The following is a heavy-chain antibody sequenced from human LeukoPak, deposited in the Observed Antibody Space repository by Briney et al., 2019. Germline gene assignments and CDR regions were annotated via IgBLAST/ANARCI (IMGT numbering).Heavy chain of an antibody. D-gene: IGHD6-19*01. V-gene: IGHV4-31*03. CDR2: IYYSGST. CDR3: ARGGERQWLAYYYYYYGMDV. J-gene: IGHJ6*02. Sequence: SETLSLTCTVSGGSISSGGYYWSWIRQHPGKGLEWIGYIYYSGSTNYNPSLKSRVTISVDTSKNQFSLKLSSVTAADTAVYYCARGGERQWLAYYYYYYGMDVWGQGTTVTVSS. CDR1: GGSISSGGYY.